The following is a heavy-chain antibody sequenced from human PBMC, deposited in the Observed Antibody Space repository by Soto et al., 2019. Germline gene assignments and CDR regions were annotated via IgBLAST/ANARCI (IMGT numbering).Heavy chain of an antibody. CDR1: GFIFRKYW. J-gene: IGHJ4*02. D-gene: IGHD1-1*01. Sequence: LRLSCSASGFIFRKYWMAWIRQAPGKGLEWVATIKLDGREKNYLDSVQGRFTISRDDAGDSMSLQMSSLRRGDTAVYFCVRELDRYGRFDYWGLGTPVTVSS. V-gene: IGHV3-7*01. CDR3: VRELDRYGRFDY. CDR2: IKLDGREK.